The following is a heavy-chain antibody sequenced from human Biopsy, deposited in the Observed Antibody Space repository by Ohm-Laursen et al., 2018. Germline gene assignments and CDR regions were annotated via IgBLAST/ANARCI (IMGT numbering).Heavy chain of an antibody. CDR1: GGSLSSYS. D-gene: IGHD2-15*01. Sequence: TLSLTCTVSGGSLSSYSWSWIRQPPGKGLEWIGFISNSGNTNCNPSLKSRVTISVDTSKNQISLKLGSVTVADTAVFYCARRGSGGRSFDYWGQGSLVTVSS. J-gene: IGHJ4*02. CDR2: ISNSGNT. CDR3: ARRGSGGRSFDY. V-gene: IGHV4-59*08.